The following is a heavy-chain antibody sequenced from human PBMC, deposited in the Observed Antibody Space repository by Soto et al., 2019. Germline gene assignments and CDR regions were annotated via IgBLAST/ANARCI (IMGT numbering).Heavy chain of an antibody. Sequence: SQTLSLTCAISGDSVSSNSAAWNWIRQSPSRGLEWLGRTYYRSKWYNDYAVSVKSRITINPDTSKNQFSLQLNSVTPEDTAVYYCARNVRNPEYSGSMDWFDPWGQGTLVTVSS. J-gene: IGHJ5*02. D-gene: IGHD6-6*01. V-gene: IGHV6-1*01. CDR1: GDSVSSNSAA. CDR3: ARNVRNPEYSGSMDWFDP. CDR2: TYYRSKWYN.